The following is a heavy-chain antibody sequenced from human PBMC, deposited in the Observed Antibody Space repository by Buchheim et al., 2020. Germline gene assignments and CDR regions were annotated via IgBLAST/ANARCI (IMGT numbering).Heavy chain of an antibody. D-gene: IGHD3-16*02. CDR3: ARVIRLGELSFLEIYYYYGMDV. CDR2: MNPNSGNT. CDR1: GYTFTSYD. Sequence: QVQLVQSGAEVKKPGASVKVSCKASGYTFTSYDINWVRQATGQGLEWMGWMNPNSGNTGYAQKFQGRVTMTRNTSISTAYMELSSLRSEDTAVYYYARVIRLGELSFLEIYYYYGMDVWGQGTT. J-gene: IGHJ6*02. V-gene: IGHV1-8*01.